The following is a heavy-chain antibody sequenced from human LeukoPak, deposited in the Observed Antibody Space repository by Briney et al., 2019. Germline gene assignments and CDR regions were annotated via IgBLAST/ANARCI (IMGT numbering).Heavy chain of an antibody. CDR3: ARHVLAAYHDSSGYYNWFDP. CDR1: GGSISSSSYY. Sequence: SETLSLTCTVSGGSISSSSYYWGWIRQPPGKGLEWIGSIYYSGSTYYNPSLKSRVTISVDTSKNQFSLKLSSVTAADTAVYYCARHVLAAYHDSSGYYNWFDPWGQGTLVTVSS. D-gene: IGHD3-22*01. V-gene: IGHV4-39*01. CDR2: IYYSGST. J-gene: IGHJ5*02.